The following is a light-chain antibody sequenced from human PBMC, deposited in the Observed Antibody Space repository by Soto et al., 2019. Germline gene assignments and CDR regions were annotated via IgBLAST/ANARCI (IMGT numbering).Light chain of an antibody. J-gene: IGKJ1*01. CDR1: QSVISN. CDR3: QQYNSFPWT. Sequence: EIVMTQSPATLSVSPGEIATLSCSASQSVISNLACYQQKPGQAPRLLIYGASTRATGIPARFSGSGSGTEFTLTISSLQPDDFATYYCQQYNSFPWTFGQGTKVDIK. CDR2: GAS. V-gene: IGKV3-15*01.